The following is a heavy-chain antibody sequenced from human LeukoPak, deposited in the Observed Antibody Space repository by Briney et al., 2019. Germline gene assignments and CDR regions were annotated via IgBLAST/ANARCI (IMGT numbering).Heavy chain of an antibody. CDR2: INTNTGNP. D-gene: IGHD3-10*01. V-gene: IGHV7-4-1*02. CDR3: ARGGHDYYFSRDAFDI. CDR1: GYTFTSYA. Sequence: ASVKVSCKASGYTFTSYAMNWVRQAPGQGLEWMGWINTNTGNPTYAQGFTGRFVFSLDTSVSTAYLQISSLKAEDTAVYYCARGGHDYYFSRDAFDIWGQGTMVTVSS. J-gene: IGHJ3*02.